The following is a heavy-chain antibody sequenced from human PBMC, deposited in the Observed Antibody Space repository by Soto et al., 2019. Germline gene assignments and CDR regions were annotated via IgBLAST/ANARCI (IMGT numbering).Heavy chain of an antibody. CDR3: ARDYCGGDCYLPPLPYYFDY. D-gene: IGHD2-21*02. V-gene: IGHV3-48*02. CDR2: ISSSSSTI. Sequence: EVQLVESGGGLVQPGGSVRLSCAASGFTFSSYSMNWVRQAPGKGLEWVSYISSSSSTIYYADSVKGRFTISRDNAKNSLDLQMNSLRDEDTAVYYCARDYCGGDCYLPPLPYYFDYWGQGTLVTVSS. J-gene: IGHJ4*02. CDR1: GFTFSSYS.